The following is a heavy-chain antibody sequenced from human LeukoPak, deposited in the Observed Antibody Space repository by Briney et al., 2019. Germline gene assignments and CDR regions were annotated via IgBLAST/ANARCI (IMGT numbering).Heavy chain of an antibody. CDR1: GGSISSGGYY. J-gene: IGHJ5*02. V-gene: IGHV4-31*03. CDR2: IYYSGST. CDR3: ARDRSYGDYLNWFEP. D-gene: IGHD4-17*01. Sequence: SETLSLTCTVSGGSISSGGYYWSWIRQHPGKGLEWIGYIYYSGSTYYNPSLKSRVTISVDTSKNQFSLKLSSVTAADTAVYYCARDRSYGDYLNWFEPWGQGTLVTVSS.